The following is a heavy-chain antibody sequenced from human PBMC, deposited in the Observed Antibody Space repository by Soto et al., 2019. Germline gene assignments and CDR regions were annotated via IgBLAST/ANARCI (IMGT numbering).Heavy chain of an antibody. CDR1: GYTFTGYY. V-gene: IGHV1-2*02. Sequence: QVKLVQSGAEVKKPGASVKVSCKASGYTFTGYYMHWVRQAPGQGLEWMGWINTNRGGTNYAQKFQGRVTMPRDTSISTAHMELISLRSDDTAVYYCARQSNFDYWGQGTLVTLSS. CDR2: INTNRGGT. J-gene: IGHJ4*02. CDR3: ARQSNFDY.